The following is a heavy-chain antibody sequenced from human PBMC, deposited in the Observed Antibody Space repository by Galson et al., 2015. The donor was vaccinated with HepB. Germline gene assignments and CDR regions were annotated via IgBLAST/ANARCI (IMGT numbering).Heavy chain of an antibody. Sequence: SLRLSCAASGFTFSSYWMSWVRQAPGKGLEWVANIKQDGSEKYYVDSVKGRFTISRDNAKNSLYLQMNSLRAEDTAVHYCARERGPLSGSYYFAFDIWGQGTMVTVSS. J-gene: IGHJ3*02. V-gene: IGHV3-7*03. CDR1: GFTFSSYW. D-gene: IGHD1-26*01. CDR2: IKQDGSEK. CDR3: ARERGPLSGSYYFAFDI.